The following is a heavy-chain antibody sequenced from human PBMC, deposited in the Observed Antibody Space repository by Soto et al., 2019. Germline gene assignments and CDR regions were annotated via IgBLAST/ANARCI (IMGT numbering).Heavy chain of an antibody. CDR3: ARGGDGSGSESVFDS. CDR2: TIPILDIT. V-gene: IGHV1-69*02. J-gene: IGHJ3*02. Sequence: QVQLVQSGAVVKKPGSSMKVSCKTSGDTFSTYPITWVRQAPGQGLEWMGRTIPILDITDYAQKFQGRVSITADKSTTTAYMELSSLKFEDTAVYYCARGGDGSGSESVFDSWGQGTMVTVSS. CDR1: GDTFSTYP. D-gene: IGHD3-22*01.